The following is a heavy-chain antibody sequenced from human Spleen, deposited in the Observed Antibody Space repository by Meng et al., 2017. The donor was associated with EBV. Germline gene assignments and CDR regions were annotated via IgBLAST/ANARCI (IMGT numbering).Heavy chain of an antibody. D-gene: IGHD2-15*01. Sequence: QVQLVQSGAEVKKPGSSVKVSCRTSGVTFSTSTINWVRQAPGQGPEWMGGIIPLFGTTQFAPKFRGRLTITADASPTAAYMELSRLTSDDTAIYYCARDAGAAADGFFDYWGQGSMVTVSA. V-gene: IGHV1-69*01. CDR2: IIPLFGTT. CDR1: GVTFSTST. J-gene: IGHJ4*01. CDR3: ARDAGAAADGFFDY.